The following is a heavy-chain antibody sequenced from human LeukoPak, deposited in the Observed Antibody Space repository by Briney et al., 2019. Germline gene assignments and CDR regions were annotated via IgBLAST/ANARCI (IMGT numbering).Heavy chain of an antibody. V-gene: IGHV1-2*02. D-gene: IGHD2-21*02. CDR1: GFTFTGYY. CDR3: VREGNELLSKNFDY. Sequence: ASVKVSCKASGFTFTGYYIHWVGQAAGRGLEWMGYINSHSGGTNSPQKFQGRVTMTTDTSISAAYMELSSLISADTAMYYCVREGNELLSKNFDYWGQGTLVTVSS. CDR2: INSHSGGT. J-gene: IGHJ4*02.